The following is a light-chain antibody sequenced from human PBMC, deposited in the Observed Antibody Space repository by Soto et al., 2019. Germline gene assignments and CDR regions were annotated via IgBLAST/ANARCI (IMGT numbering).Light chain of an antibody. V-gene: IGLV2-14*01. Sequence: QSVLTQPASVSGSPGQSITISCAGTSSDIGGYNYVSWYQQHPGKAPKVMIYEVSNRPSGVSNRFSGSKSGNTASLTISGLQAEDEADYYCSSYTSSSTLYVFGSGTKV. CDR2: EVS. J-gene: IGLJ1*01. CDR1: SSDIGGYNY. CDR3: SSYTSSSTLYV.